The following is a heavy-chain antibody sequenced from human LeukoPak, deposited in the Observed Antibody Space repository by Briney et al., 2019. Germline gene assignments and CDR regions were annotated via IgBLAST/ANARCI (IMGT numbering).Heavy chain of an antibody. CDR2: VWSDGSNK. CDR1: GVTFSYYG. V-gene: IGHV3-33*01. Sequence: PGGSLRLSCAASGVTFSYYGMHWVRRAPGKGLEWVAVVWSDGSNKNYVDSVKGRFTISRDNSKNTLYLQMNSLRAEDTAVYYCARAITIFGVVPFDYWGQGTLVTVSS. J-gene: IGHJ4*02. CDR3: ARAITIFGVVPFDY. D-gene: IGHD3-3*01.